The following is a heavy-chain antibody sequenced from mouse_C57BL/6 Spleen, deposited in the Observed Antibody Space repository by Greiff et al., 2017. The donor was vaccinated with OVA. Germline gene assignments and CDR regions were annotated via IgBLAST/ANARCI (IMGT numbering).Heavy chain of an antibody. CDR2: ISSGSSTI. Sequence: EVQGVESGGGLVKPGGSLKLSCAASGFTFSDYGMHWVRQAPEKGLEWVAYISSGSSTIYYADTVKGRFTISRDNAKNTLFLQMTSQRSEDTAMYYCARPRDYYAMDYWGQGTSVTVSS. V-gene: IGHV5-17*01. CDR3: ARPRDYYAMDY. CDR1: GFTFSDYG. J-gene: IGHJ4*01.